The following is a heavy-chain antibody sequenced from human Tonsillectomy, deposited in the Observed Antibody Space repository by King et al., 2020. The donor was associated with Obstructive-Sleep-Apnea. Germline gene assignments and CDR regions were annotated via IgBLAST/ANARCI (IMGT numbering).Heavy chain of an antibody. CDR3: ARDRDCSTTSCPLHY. CDR2: ISSSGSVR. J-gene: IGHJ4*02. CDR1: GFTFSDYY. Sequence: VQLVESGGGLVKPGGSLRLSCAASGFTFSDYYMSWIRQAPGKGLEWVSYISSSGSVRYYADSVKGRFTISRDNAKNSLYLQTNSLRAEDTAVYYCARDRDCSTTSCPLHYWGQGTLVTVSS. D-gene: IGHD2-2*01. V-gene: IGHV3-11*01.